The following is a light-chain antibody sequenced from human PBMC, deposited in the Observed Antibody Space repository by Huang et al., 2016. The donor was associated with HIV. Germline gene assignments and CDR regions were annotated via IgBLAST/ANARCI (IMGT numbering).Light chain of an antibody. CDR1: QSIGLN. CDR2: GAS. V-gene: IGKV3-15*01. Sequence: EVVLTQSPATLSVSPGDRVTLSGRASQSIGLNLAWYQQQPGQAARLLISGASTRATGSPARFGSSRSGTEFTLTISRLRSEDFAVYYCQQYSKWPPRFGQGTKVEI. J-gene: IGKJ1*01. CDR3: QQYSKWPPR.